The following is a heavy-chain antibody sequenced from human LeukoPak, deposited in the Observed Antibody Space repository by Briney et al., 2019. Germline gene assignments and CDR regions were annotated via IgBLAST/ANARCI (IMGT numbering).Heavy chain of an antibody. CDR1: GFTFSSYA. Sequence: GGSLRLPCAASGFTFSSYAMSWVRQAPGKGLEWVSAISGSGGSTYYADSVKGRFTISRDNSKNTPYLQMNSLRAEDTAVYYCAKDPSAFKVPAAADYWGQGTLVTVSP. CDR3: AKDPSAFKVPAAADY. V-gene: IGHV3-23*01. J-gene: IGHJ4*02. CDR2: ISGSGGST. D-gene: IGHD2-2*01.